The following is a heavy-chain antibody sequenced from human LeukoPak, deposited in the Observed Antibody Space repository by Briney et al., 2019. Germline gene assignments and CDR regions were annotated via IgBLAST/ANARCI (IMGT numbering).Heavy chain of an antibody. D-gene: IGHD6-13*01. CDR3: AKEPTYSSTWYGIDY. J-gene: IGHJ4*02. V-gene: IGHV3-23*01. CDR1: GFTFSRYA. Sequence: GGSLRLSCAASGFTFSRYAMSWVRQAPGKGLEWVSAISGSGDSTFYADSVKGRFTISRDISKNTLYLQMNSLRAEDTAVYYCAKEPTYSSTWYGIDYWGQGTLATVSS. CDR2: ISGSGDST.